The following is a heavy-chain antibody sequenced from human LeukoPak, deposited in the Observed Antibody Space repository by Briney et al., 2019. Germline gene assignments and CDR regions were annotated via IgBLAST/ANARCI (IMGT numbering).Heavy chain of an antibody. V-gene: IGHV3-7*01. J-gene: IGHJ6*03. Sequence: PGGSLRLSCAASGFTFSSYWMSWVRQAPGKGLEWVANIKQDGSEKYYVDSVKVRFTISRDNAKNSLYLQMNSLRAEDTAVYYCARRTGYYDYYYYYYYMDVWGKGTTVTVSS. CDR1: GFTFSSYW. D-gene: IGHD3/OR15-3a*01. CDR3: ARRTGYYDYYYYYYYMDV. CDR2: IKQDGSEK.